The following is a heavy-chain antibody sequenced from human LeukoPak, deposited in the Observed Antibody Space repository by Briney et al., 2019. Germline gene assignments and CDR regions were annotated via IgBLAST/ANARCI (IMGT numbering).Heavy chain of an antibody. D-gene: IGHD6-6*01. CDR3: AKAGYRGSSVNYFDY. CDR1: GFTFSSYA. CDR2: ISGSGGNA. V-gene: IGHV3-23*01. Sequence: PGGSLRLSCAPSGFTFSSYATSWVRQAPGMGLEWLSAISGSGGNAYYADSVKGRFTISRDNSQNTLSLQMNSLRAEDTAVYFCAKAGYRGSSVNYFDYWGQGTLVTVSS. J-gene: IGHJ4*02.